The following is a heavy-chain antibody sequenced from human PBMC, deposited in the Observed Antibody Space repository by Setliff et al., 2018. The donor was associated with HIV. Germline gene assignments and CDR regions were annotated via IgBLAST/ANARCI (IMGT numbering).Heavy chain of an antibody. V-gene: IGHV3-30*03. D-gene: IGHD6-13*01. CDR3: ARDPLQPFSYFDF. CDR2: IYYDGSKK. Sequence: GGSLRLSCAASGFTFSSYSMNWVRQAPGKGLEWVALIYYDGSKKYYADSVQGRFTISRDNSKKMLYLQMDSLRPEDTAVYYCARDPLQPFSYFDFWGLGTLVTVSS. J-gene: IGHJ4*02. CDR1: GFTFSSYS.